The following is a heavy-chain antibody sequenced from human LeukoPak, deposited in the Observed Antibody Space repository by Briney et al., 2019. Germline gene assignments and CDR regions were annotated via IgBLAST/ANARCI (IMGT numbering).Heavy chain of an antibody. CDR2: IYSGGSA. CDR3: AKSTEDYSRPSDF. Sequence: GGSLRLSCAASGFTVSSNYMSWVRQAPGKGPEWVSGIYSGGSAYYADSVKGRFTISRDNSKNTLYLQMNRLRAEDTAVYYCAKSTEDYSRPSDFWGQGTLVTVSS. D-gene: IGHD6-13*01. CDR1: GFTVSSNY. J-gene: IGHJ4*02. V-gene: IGHV3-53*01.